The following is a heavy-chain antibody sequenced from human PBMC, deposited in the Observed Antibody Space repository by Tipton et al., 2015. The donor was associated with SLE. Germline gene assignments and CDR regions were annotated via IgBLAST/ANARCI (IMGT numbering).Heavy chain of an antibody. J-gene: IGHJ4*02. D-gene: IGHD3-22*01. Sequence: TLSLTCTVSGGSIRSYYWSWIRQPPGRGLEWIGYIYYSGSTNYNPSLKSRVTISVDTSKNQFSLKLSSVTAADTAVYYCARSTTDSSGYYGSFDYWGQGILVTVSS. CDR3: ARSTTDSSGYYGSFDY. V-gene: IGHV4-59*08. CDR2: IYYSGST. CDR1: GGSIRSYY.